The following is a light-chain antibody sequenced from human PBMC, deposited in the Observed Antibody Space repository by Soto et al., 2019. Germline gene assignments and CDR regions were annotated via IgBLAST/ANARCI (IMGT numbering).Light chain of an antibody. CDR1: QSVSSSY. Sequence: EIVLTQSPGTLSLSPGERATLSCRASQSVSSSYLASYQQKPGQAPRLLIYGASSRATGIPDRFSGSGSGTDFTLTISRLEPEDFAVYYCQQYGSSPLTFGPGTKVDI. CDR2: GAS. CDR3: QQYGSSPLT. J-gene: IGKJ3*01. V-gene: IGKV3-20*01.